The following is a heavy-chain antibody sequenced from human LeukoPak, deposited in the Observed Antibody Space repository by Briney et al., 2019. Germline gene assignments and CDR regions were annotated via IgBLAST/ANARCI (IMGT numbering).Heavy chain of an antibody. CDR3: ARHHHNGWNEI. CDR1: GVSISSSSYY. Sequence: SETLSLTFTVSGVSISSSSYYWGWIRQPPGKGLEWIGSIDYSGSTYYNPSLKSRVTISEDTSKNQFSLRLSSLTAADTAVYYCARHHHNGWNEIWGQGTLVTVSS. V-gene: IGHV4-39*07. J-gene: IGHJ1*01. D-gene: IGHD1-1*01. CDR2: IDYSGST.